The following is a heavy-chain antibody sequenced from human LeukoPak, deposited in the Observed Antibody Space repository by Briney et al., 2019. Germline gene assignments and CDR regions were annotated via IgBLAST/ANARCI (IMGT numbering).Heavy chain of an antibody. CDR2: ISGTGDNT. Sequence: GGSLRLSCAASGFTISGFAMSWVRRTPGKGLEWVSGISGTGDNTLYADSVKGRFTISRDNSKNTLYLEMNSLRAEDTAIYYCAKMKGHPLPKYYMDVWGQGTTVTVSS. J-gene: IGHJ6*01. CDR1: GFTISGFA. D-gene: IGHD1-26*01. CDR3: AKMKGHPLPKYYMDV. V-gene: IGHV3-23*01.